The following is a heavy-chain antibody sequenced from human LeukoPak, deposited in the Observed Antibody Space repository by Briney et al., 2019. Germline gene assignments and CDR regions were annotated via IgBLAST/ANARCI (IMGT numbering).Heavy chain of an antibody. V-gene: IGHV3-23*01. J-gene: IGHJ4*02. CDR3: ATHYGSGSY. D-gene: IGHD3-10*01. Sequence: ASVKVSCKASGGTFSSYAMSWVRQAPGKGLEWVSAISGSGGSTYYADSVKGRFTISRDNSKNTLYLQMNSLRAEDTAVYYCATHYGSGSYWGQGTLVTVSS. CDR1: GGTFSSYA. CDR2: ISGSGGST.